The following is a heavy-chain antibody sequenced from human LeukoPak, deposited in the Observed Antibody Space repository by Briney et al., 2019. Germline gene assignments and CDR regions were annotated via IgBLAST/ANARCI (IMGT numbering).Heavy chain of an antibody. CDR2: IYTSGST. D-gene: IGHD4-17*01. CDR1: GGSFSIYY. J-gene: IGHJ4*02. Sequence: QTSETLSLTCTVSGGSFSIYYWSWIRQPAGKGLEYIGRIYTSGSTNYNPSLKSRVTMSVDTSNNQFSLKLSSVTAADTAVYYCARGPTTVTRAFDYWGQGTLVTVSS. CDR3: ARGPTTVTRAFDY. V-gene: IGHV4-4*07.